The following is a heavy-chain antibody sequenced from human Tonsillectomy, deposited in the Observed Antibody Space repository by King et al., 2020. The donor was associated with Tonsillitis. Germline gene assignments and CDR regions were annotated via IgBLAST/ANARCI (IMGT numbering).Heavy chain of an antibody. CDR1: GFTFDDYA. J-gene: IGHJ6*02. Sequence: VQLVESGGGLVQPGRSLRLSCAASGFTFDDYAMHWVRQAPGKGLEWVSGISWNSGSIGYADSVKGRFTISRDNAKNSLHLQMNSLRAEDTALYYCAKDIGVYDLSRDPYYYYYGMDVWGQGTTVTVSS. V-gene: IGHV3-9*01. D-gene: IGHD2-8*01. CDR3: AKDIGVYDLSRDPYYYYYGMDV. CDR2: ISWNSGSI.